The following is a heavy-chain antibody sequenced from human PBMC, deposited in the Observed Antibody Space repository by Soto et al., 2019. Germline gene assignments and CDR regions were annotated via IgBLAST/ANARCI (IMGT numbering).Heavy chain of an antibody. D-gene: IGHD4-17*01. CDR1: GYTFTSYD. CDR2: ISAYNGNT. J-gene: IGHJ5*02. Sequence: GASVKVSCKASGYTFTSYDISWVRQAPGQGLEWMGWISAYNGNTNYAQKLQGRVTMTTDTSTSTAYMELRSLRSDDTAVYYCARDPDYGDYVWGWFDPWGQGTLVTVSS. V-gene: IGHV1-18*01. CDR3: ARDPDYGDYVWGWFDP.